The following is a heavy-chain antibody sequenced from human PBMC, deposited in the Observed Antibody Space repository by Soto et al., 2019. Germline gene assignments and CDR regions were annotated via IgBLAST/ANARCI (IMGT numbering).Heavy chain of an antibody. CDR3: ATRAPPLRFGELFNPDY. CDR1: GASVSSYNYY. J-gene: IGHJ4*02. CDR2: IYYGGST. D-gene: IGHD3-10*01. V-gene: IGHV4-39*01. Sequence: NPSETLSLTCTVSGASVSSYNYYWGWIRQPPGKGLEWIGDIYYGGSTYHNPSLKSRITISVDTSKNQFSLKLSSVTAADTAVYYCATRAPPLRFGELFNPDYWGLGTLVTASS.